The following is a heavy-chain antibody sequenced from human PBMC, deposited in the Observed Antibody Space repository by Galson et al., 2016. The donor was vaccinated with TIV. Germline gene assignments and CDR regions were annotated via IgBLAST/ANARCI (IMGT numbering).Heavy chain of an antibody. CDR1: GFAFSLYE. CDR2: ISGSVNTI. J-gene: IGHJ6*04. Sequence: SLRLSCAASGFAFSLYEMNWVRQAPGKGLEWVSYISGSVNTIYYADSVRGRFTISRDNAKNSLFLQMNSLRADDTAVYYCATADHYDPAAYGLDVWGKGTTVTVSS. CDR3: ATADHYDPAAYGLDV. D-gene: IGHD3-3*01. V-gene: IGHV3-48*03.